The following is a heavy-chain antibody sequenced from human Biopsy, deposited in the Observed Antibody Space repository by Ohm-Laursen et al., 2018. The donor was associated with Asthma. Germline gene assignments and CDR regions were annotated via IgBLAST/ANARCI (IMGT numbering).Heavy chain of an antibody. J-gene: IGHJ4*02. Sequence: SLRLSCAASGFTFSTHHLSWVRQAPGKGLEWVAVGGSYYDGGLKYYADSVNGRFTVSRDDSKNTLYLQMNSLRPDDTAVYYCARDVMEWYLPAFDFWGQGTLVTVSS. V-gene: IGHV3-30-3*01. CDR3: ARDVMEWYLPAFDF. CDR2: GGSYYDGGLK. D-gene: IGHD3-3*01. CDR1: GFTFSTHH.